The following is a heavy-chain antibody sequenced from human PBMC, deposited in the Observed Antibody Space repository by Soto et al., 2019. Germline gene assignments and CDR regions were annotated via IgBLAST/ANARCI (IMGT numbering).Heavy chain of an antibody. CDR2: ISSSSSTI. Sequence: GGSLRLSCAASGFTFSSYSMNWVRQAPGKGLEWVSYISSSSSTIYYADSVKGRFTISRDNAKNSLYLQMNSLRDEDTAVYYCARDTRRPDYYDSSGYYYIDYWGQGALVTVSS. V-gene: IGHV3-48*02. CDR1: GFTFSSYS. J-gene: IGHJ4*02. D-gene: IGHD3-22*01. CDR3: ARDTRRPDYYDSSGYYYIDY.